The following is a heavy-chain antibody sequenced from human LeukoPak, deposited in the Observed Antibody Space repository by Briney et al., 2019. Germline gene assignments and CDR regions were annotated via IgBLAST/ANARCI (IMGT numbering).Heavy chain of an antibody. CDR3: ARGKVVTMVRGVIITYFDY. CDR1: GYSFTRYF. Sequence: ASVKVSCKASGYSFTRYFIHWVRQAPGQGLEWMGIIIPSVGSTSYAQKFQGRVTMTRDTSTSTVYMELSSLRSEDTAVYYCARGKVVTMVRGVIITYFDYWGQGTLVTVSP. V-gene: IGHV1-46*01. CDR2: IIPSVGST. D-gene: IGHD3-10*01. J-gene: IGHJ4*02.